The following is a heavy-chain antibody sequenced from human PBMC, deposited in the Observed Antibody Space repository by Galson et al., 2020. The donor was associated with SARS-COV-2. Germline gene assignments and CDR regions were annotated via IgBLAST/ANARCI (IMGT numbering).Heavy chain of an antibody. Sequence: ASVKVSCKASGYTFTSYGISWVRQAPGQGLEWMGWISAYNGNTNYAQKLQGRVTMTTDTSTSTAYMELRSLRSDDTAVYYCARDPYDYIWGSYRSGVAFDIWGQGTMVTVSS. J-gene: IGHJ3*02. CDR2: ISAYNGNT. CDR1: GYTFTSYG. CDR3: ARDPYDYIWGSYRSGVAFDI. D-gene: IGHD3-16*02. V-gene: IGHV1-18*01.